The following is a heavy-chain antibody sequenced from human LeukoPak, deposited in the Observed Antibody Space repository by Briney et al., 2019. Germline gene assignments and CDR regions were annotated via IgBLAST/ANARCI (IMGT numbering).Heavy chain of an antibody. Sequence: SVKVSCKASGGTFSSYAISWVRQAPGQWLEWMGGIIPIFGTANYAQKFQGRVTITTDESTSTAYMELSSLRSEDTAVYYCARELYGNYVNWFDPWGQGTLVTVSS. CDR2: IIPIFGTA. J-gene: IGHJ5*02. D-gene: IGHD4-11*01. V-gene: IGHV1-69*05. CDR3: ARELYGNYVNWFDP. CDR1: GGTFSSYA.